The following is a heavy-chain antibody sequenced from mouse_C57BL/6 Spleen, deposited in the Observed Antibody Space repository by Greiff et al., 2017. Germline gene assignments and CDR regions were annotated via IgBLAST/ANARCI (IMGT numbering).Heavy chain of an antibody. CDR3: ASRYYYGSSYEWDY. D-gene: IGHD1-1*01. J-gene: IGHJ2*01. Sequence: QVQLQQPGAELVKPGASVKMSCKASGYTFTSYWITWVKQRPGQGLEWIGDIYPGSGSTNYNEKFKSKATLTVDTSSSTAYMQLSSLTSEDSAVYYCASRYYYGSSYEWDYWGQGTTLTVAS. CDR1: GYTFTSYW. CDR2: IYPGSGST. V-gene: IGHV1-55*01.